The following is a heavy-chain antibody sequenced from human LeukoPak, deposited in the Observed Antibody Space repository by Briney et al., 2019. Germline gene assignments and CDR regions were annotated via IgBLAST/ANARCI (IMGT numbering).Heavy chain of an antibody. V-gene: IGHV3-21*01. CDR1: GFTFSSYS. Sequence: PGGSLILSCASSGFTFSSYSMNWVRQAPGKGLELVSSISSSSSYFYYADPVKGRFTIYRDNAKNSLYLQMNSLRAEDTAVYYCARDPRYCGGDCYPPCFDPRGQGTLVTVSS. D-gene: IGHD2-21*02. J-gene: IGHJ5*02. CDR3: ARDPRYCGGDCYPPCFDP. CDR2: ISSSSSYF.